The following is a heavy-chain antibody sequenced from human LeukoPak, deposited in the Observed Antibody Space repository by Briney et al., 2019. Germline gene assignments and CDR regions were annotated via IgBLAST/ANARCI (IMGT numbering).Heavy chain of an antibody. Sequence: PPGTPCLTSAVSGYSISGGSYWAWIRQPPGKGLEWIGRIYHSGSTYYNPSLKSRVTLSVDTSQNQFSLKLSSVTAADTPVSFCSSRVYYYDSSGYSPNPDSWGQGTLVTVSS. CDR3: SSRVYYYDSSGYSPNPDS. CDR2: IYHSGST. V-gene: IGHV4-38-2*01. J-gene: IGHJ4*02. D-gene: IGHD3-22*01. CDR1: GYSISGGSY.